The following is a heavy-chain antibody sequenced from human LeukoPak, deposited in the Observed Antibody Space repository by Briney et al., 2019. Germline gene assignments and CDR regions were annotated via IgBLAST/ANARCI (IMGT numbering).Heavy chain of an antibody. CDR3: ARGGSVYGSGNYYYYYGMGV. J-gene: IGHJ6*02. V-gene: IGHV4-34*01. CDR2: INHSGST. CDR1: GGSFSGYY. Sequence: ASETLSLTCAVYGGSFSGYYWSWIRQPPGKGLEWIGEINHSGSTNYNPSLNSRVTISVDTSKNQFSLKLSPVTAADTAVYYCARGGSVYGSGNYYYYYGMGVWGQGTTVTVSS. D-gene: IGHD3-10*01.